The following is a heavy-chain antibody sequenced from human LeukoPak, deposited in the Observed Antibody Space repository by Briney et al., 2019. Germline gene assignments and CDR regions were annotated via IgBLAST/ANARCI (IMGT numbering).Heavy chain of an antibody. V-gene: IGHV4-34*01. J-gene: IGHJ5*02. CDR1: GGSFSGYY. Sequence: SETLSLTCTAYGGSFSGYYWSWIRQPPGKGLEWIGEINHSGSTNYNPSLKSRVTISVDTSKNQFSLKLSSVTAADTAVYYCARVADIVVVPAAMQWFDPWGRGTLVTVSS. D-gene: IGHD2-2*01. CDR2: INHSGST. CDR3: ARVADIVVVPAAMQWFDP.